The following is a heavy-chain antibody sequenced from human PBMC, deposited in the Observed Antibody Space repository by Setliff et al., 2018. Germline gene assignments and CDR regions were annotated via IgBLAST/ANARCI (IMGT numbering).Heavy chain of an antibody. J-gene: IGHJ4*02. CDR3: ARDFMTVTTSDY. Sequence: GESLKISCATSGFTFRDYSLTWVRQAPGKGLVWVSGLSSDGSVTVYADSVKGRFTISRDNARNILFLQMNSLRVEDTAMYYCARDFMTVTTSDYWGPGTLVTVSS. CDR1: GFTFRDYS. V-gene: IGHV3-74*01. CDR2: LSSDGSVT. D-gene: IGHD4-17*01.